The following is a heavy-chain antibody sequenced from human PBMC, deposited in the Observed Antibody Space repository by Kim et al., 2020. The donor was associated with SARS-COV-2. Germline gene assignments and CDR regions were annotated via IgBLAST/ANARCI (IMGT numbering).Heavy chain of an antibody. CDR1: GYTFTSYD. V-gene: IGHV1-8*01. D-gene: IGHD2-2*01. J-gene: IGHJ6*03. Sequence: ASVKVSCKASGYTFTSYDINWVRQATGQGLEWMGWMNPNSGNTGYAQKFQGRVTMTSNTSISTAYMELSSLRSEDTAVYYCARSFTGYCSSTSCYGSEIYYYYYMDVWGKGTTVTVSS. CDR2: MNPNSGNT. CDR3: ARSFTGYCSSTSCYGSEIYYYYYMDV.